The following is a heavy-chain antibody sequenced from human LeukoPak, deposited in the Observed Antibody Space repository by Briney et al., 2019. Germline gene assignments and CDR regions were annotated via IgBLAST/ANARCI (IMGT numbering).Heavy chain of an antibody. Sequence: SETLSLTCTVSGGSISSYYWSWIRQHPGKGLEWIGYIYYSGSTYYNPSLKSRVTISVDTSKNQFSLKLSSVTAADTAVYYCARVGDYGSGSPIDYWGQGTLVTVSS. CDR2: IYYSGST. CDR3: ARVGDYGSGSPIDY. J-gene: IGHJ4*02. D-gene: IGHD3-10*01. CDR1: GGSISSYY. V-gene: IGHV4-59*06.